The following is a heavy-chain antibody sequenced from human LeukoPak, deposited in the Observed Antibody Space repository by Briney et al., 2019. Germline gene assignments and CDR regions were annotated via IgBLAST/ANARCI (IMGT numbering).Heavy chain of an antibody. V-gene: IGHV3-7*03. CDR1: GFNVSSNY. Sequence: GGSLRLSCAASGFNVSSNYITWVRQAPGKGLEWVANIKQDGSEKYYVDSVKGRFTISRDNAKNSLYLQMNSLKTEDTAVYYCTTDRELRVTTNRGTPYFDYWGQGTLVTVSS. J-gene: IGHJ4*02. D-gene: IGHD4-17*01. CDR3: TTDRELRVTTNRGTPYFDY. CDR2: IKQDGSEK.